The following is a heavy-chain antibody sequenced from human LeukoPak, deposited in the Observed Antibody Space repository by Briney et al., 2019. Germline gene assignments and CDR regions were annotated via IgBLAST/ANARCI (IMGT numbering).Heavy chain of an antibody. D-gene: IGHD3-22*01. V-gene: IGHV3-23*01. J-gene: IGHJ4*02. CDR1: GFTFSSHG. CDR3: ARVPHDSSGYPFDY. Sequence: GGSLRLSCAASGFTFSSHGMCWVRQAPGRGLEWVSSISIGGDTTYSDSVKGRFTISRDNSKNTLYLQLDSLRAEDTAVYYCARVPHDSSGYPFDYWGQGTLVTVSS. CDR2: ISIGGDTT.